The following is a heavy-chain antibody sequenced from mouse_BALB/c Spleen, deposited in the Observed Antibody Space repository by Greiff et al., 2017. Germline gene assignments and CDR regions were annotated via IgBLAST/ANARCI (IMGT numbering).Heavy chain of an antibody. CDR3: AREALLRLDY. V-gene: IGHV1S137*01. Sequence: VQLVESGAELVRPGVSVKISCKGSGYTFTDYAMHWVKQSHAKSLEWIGVISTYYGDASYNQKFKGKATMTVDKSSSTAYMELARLTSEDSAIYYCAREALLRLDYWGQGTTLTVSS. D-gene: IGHD1-2*01. CDR1: GYTFTDYA. J-gene: IGHJ2*01. CDR2: ISTYYGDA.